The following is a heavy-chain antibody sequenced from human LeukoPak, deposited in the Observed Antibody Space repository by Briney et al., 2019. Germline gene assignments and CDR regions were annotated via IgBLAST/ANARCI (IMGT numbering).Heavy chain of an antibody. CDR1: GFTFSSYA. CDR2: ISGSGGST. J-gene: IGHJ4*02. CDR3: AKDVRYCSGGSCYSGLYFDY. Sequence: GGSLRLSCAASGFTFSSYAMSWVRQAPGKGLEWVSAISGSGGSTYYADSVKGRFTISRDNSKNTLYLQMNSLRAEDTAVYYCAKDVRYCSGGSCYSGLYFDYWGQGTLVTVSS. V-gene: IGHV3-23*01. D-gene: IGHD2-15*01.